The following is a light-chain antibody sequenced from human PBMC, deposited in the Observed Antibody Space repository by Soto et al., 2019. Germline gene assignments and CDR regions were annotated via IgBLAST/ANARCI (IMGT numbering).Light chain of an antibody. CDR1: QDISNY. CDR2: AAS. Sequence: DIQMTQSPSSLSASVGDRVTITCRASQDISNYLAWYQQKPGKVPEPLIYAASTLESGVTSRFSGSGSGTEFTLTINSLQPEDVATYYCQKYNSAPWTFCQGGKVDTK. J-gene: IGKJ1*01. V-gene: IGKV1-27*01. CDR3: QKYNSAPWT.